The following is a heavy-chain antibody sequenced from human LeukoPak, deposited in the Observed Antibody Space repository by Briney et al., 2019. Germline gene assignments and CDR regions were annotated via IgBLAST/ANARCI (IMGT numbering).Heavy chain of an antibody. CDR3: ATGTHYDLLPF. V-gene: IGHV1-24*01. Sequence: HRASVKVSCKVSGYSLTDLSTHWVRQAPGKGLEWMGGFHPGSGEIIYEQKFQDRVTMTAHTSTHTPYMELSSLRSEDTAVYYCATGTHYDLLPFWGQGTLVTVSS. CDR1: GYSLTDLS. J-gene: IGHJ4*02. D-gene: IGHD3-22*01. CDR2: FHPGSGEI.